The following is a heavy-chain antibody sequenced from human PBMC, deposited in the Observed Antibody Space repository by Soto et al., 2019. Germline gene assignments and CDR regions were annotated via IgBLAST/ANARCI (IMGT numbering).Heavy chain of an antibody. CDR1: GGSFSGYY. V-gene: IGHV4-34*01. J-gene: IGHJ5*02. CDR2: INHSGST. Sequence: PSETLSLTCAVYGGSFSGYYWSWIRQPPGKGLEWIGEINHSGSTNYNPSLKSRVTISVDTSKNQFSLKLSSVTAADTAVYYCARERRFRHYCSGGSCYFDWEKVVSNWFDPWGQGTLVTSPQ. CDR3: ARERRFRHYCSGGSCYFDWEKVVSNWFDP. D-gene: IGHD2-15*01.